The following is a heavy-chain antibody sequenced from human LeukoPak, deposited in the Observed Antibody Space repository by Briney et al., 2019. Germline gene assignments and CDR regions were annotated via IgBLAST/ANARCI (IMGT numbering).Heavy chain of an antibody. D-gene: IGHD5/OR15-5a*01. CDR2: IKQDGSEF. Sequence: GGSLRLSCAASGFTFSSYGMSWVRQAPGKGLEWVANIKQDGSEFYYVDSVKGRFTISRDNAKNSLDLQMNSLRVEDTAIYYCARDKVSGPTLLDYWGQGTLVTVSS. CDR3: ARDKVSGPTLLDY. V-gene: IGHV3-7*01. J-gene: IGHJ4*02. CDR1: GFTFSSYG.